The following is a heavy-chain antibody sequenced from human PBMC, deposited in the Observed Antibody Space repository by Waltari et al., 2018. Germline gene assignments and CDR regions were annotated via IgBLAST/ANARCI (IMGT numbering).Heavy chain of an antibody. CDR2: MNPNGGNT. Sequence: QVQLVQSGAEVKKPGASVKVSCKASGYTFTSYDINWVRQATGQGLEWMGWMNPNGGNTGYAQKCQGRVTITRNTSISTAYMELSSLRSEDTAVYYCARGRRGIAARPWFDPWGQGTLVTVSS. D-gene: IGHD6-6*01. J-gene: IGHJ5*02. CDR3: ARGRRGIAARPWFDP. V-gene: IGHV1-8*03. CDR1: GYTFTSYD.